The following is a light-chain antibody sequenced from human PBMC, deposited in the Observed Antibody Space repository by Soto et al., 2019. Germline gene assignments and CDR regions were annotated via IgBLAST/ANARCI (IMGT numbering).Light chain of an antibody. CDR3: SSYRRGSTYV. J-gene: IGLJ1*01. CDR1: SSDVGGYNY. Sequence: QSALTQPASVSGSPGQSITVSCTGTSSDVGGYNYVSWYQQYPGKVPRLMIYDVTNRPPGVSNRFSGSKSGNTASLTISGLQAEDEADYYCSSYRRGSTYVFGTGTQLTVL. CDR2: DVT. V-gene: IGLV2-14*01.